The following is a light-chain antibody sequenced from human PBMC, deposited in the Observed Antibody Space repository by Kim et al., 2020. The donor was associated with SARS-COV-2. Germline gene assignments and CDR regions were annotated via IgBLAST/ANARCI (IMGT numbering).Light chain of an antibody. Sequence: GQSVPNSCSGSSSHIGSNTVNWYQQLPGTAPKLLISGASQRPSGVPDRFSGSKSGTSAFLAISGLQSEDEADYYCAAWDDRLNGVIFGGGTKLTVL. J-gene: IGLJ2*01. CDR1: SSHIGSNT. CDR3: AAWDDRLNGVI. CDR2: GAS. V-gene: IGLV1-44*01.